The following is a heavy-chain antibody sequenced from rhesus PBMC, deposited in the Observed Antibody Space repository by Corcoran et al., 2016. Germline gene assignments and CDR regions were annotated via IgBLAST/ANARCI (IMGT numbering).Heavy chain of an antibody. CDR1: GGSISSSY. CDR2: IYGSGSST. Sequence: QLQLQESGPGLVKPSETLSVTCAVSGGSISSSYWSWIRQAPGKGLEWIGYIYGSGSSTNYNPSRKRRVTLSVDTSKNQLSLKLSSVTAADTAVYYCARYCTGSGCYAGVDSWGQGVVVTVSS. V-gene: IGHV4-169*01. D-gene: IGHD2-21*01. J-gene: IGHJ6*01. CDR3: ARYCTGSGCYAGVDS.